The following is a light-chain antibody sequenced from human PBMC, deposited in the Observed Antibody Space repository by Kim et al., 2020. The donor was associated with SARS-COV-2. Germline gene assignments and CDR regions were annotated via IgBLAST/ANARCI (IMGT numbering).Light chain of an antibody. CDR3: QAWDSSPRVV. V-gene: IGLV3-1*01. J-gene: IGLJ2*01. CDR1: KLGDKY. Sequence: SYELTQPPSVSVSPGQTASITCSGDKLGDKYACWYQQKPGQSPVLVIYQDSKRPSGIPERFSGSNSGNTATLTISGTQAMDEADYYCQAWDSSPRVVFGGGTQLTVL. CDR2: QDS.